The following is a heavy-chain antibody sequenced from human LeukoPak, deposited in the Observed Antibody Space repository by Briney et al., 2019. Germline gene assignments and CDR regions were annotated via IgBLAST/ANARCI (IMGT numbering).Heavy chain of an antibody. D-gene: IGHD4/OR15-4a*01. J-gene: IGHJ4*02. CDR1: GFTFSSYS. CDR2: ISSSSTYI. Sequence: GGSLRLSCAASGFTFSSYSMNSVRQAPGMGLEWVSSISSSSTYIYYADSVKGRFTISRDNTKNSLYLQMNSLRAEDTAVYYCARFQGAHYWGQGTLVTVSS. V-gene: IGHV3-21*01. CDR3: ARFQGAHY.